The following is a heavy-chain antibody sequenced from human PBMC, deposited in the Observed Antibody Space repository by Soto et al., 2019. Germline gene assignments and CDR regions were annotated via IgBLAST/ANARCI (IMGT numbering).Heavy chain of an antibody. D-gene: IGHD3-10*01. CDR3: GRVMRSLLSITALDT. J-gene: IGHJ5*02. Sequence: ASVKVSCKASGYTFTRDQIHWVRQAPGQGLEWMGMIDPSGGKTNYAQKFQGRVTMARDTSTSTVYMALSSLRSEDTAIYFCGRVMRSLLSITALDTWGQGTLVTVSS. CDR1: GYTFTRDQ. CDR2: IDPSGGKT. V-gene: IGHV1-46*01.